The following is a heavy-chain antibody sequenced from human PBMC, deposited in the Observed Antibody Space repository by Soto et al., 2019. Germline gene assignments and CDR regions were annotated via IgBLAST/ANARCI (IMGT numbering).Heavy chain of an antibody. V-gene: IGHV3-9*01. Sequence: GGSLRLSCAASGFTFDDYAMHWGRQAPGKGLEWVSGISWNSGSIGYADSVKGRFTISRDNAKNSLYLQMNSLRAEDTALYYCAKDSGYDSSGYPHDAFDIWGQGTMVTVSS. D-gene: IGHD3-22*01. CDR1: GFTFDDYA. CDR2: ISWNSGSI. CDR3: AKDSGYDSSGYPHDAFDI. J-gene: IGHJ3*02.